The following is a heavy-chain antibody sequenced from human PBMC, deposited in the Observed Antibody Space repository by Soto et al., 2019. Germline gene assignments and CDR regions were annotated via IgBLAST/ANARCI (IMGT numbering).Heavy chain of an antibody. CDR1: GFTFSSYS. CDR3: ARDSHERSRFLEWLLYDAFDI. J-gene: IGHJ3*02. V-gene: IGHV3-21*01. D-gene: IGHD3-3*01. Sequence: GGSLRLSCAASGFTFSSYSMNWVRQAPGKGLEWVSSISSSSYIYYADSVKGRFTISRDNAKNSLYLQMNSLRAEDTAVYYCARDSHERSRFLEWLLYDAFDIWGQGTMVTVS. CDR2: ISSSSYI.